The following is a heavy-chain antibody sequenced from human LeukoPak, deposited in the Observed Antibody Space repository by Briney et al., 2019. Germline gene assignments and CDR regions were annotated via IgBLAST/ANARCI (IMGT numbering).Heavy chain of an antibody. J-gene: IGHJ4*02. Sequence: GGSLRLSCAASGFTFSSYWMHWVRQAPGKGLVWVSRINSDGSSTSYADSVKGRFTISRDNAKNTLYLQMNSLRAEDTAVYYCARQEQSFRISSYFDYWGQGTLVTASS. CDR1: GFTFSSYW. V-gene: IGHV3-74*01. CDR3: ARQEQSFRISSYFDY. CDR2: INSDGSST. D-gene: IGHD6-13*01.